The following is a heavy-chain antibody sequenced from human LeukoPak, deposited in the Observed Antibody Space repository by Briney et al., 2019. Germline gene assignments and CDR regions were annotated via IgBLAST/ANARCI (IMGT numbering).Heavy chain of an antibody. CDR1: GFTFSSYG. CDR3: AKDGRAGLGYCSSTSCYGDYYYYYMDV. Sequence: GGSLRLSCAASGFTFSSYGMHWVRQAPGKGLEWVAVISYDGSNKYYADSVKGRFTISRDNSKNTLYLQMNSLRAEDTAVYYCAKDGRAGLGYCSSTSCYGDYYYYYMDVWGKGTTVTVSS. D-gene: IGHD2-2*01. J-gene: IGHJ6*03. V-gene: IGHV3-30*18. CDR2: ISYDGSNK.